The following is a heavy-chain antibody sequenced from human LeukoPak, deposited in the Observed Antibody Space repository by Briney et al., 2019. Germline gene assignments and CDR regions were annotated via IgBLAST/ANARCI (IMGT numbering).Heavy chain of an antibody. V-gene: IGHV3-73*01. D-gene: IGHD6-13*01. Sequence: GGSLRLSCAASGFTFSGSAMHWVRQAPGKGLEWVGRMRSRANNYATQYAASVEGRFTISRDDSKNTRYLEMNSLKTEDTALYYCTSQAGYSSSWETWGQGTLVTVSS. J-gene: IGHJ5*02. CDR3: TSQAGYSSSWET. CDR2: MRSRANNYAT. CDR1: GFTFSGSA.